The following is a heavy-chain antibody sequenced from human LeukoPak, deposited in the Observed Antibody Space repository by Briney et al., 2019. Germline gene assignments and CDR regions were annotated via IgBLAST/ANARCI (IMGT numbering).Heavy chain of an antibody. J-gene: IGHJ4*02. CDR2: INPNSGGT. D-gene: IGHD5-18*01. V-gene: IGHV1-2*02. CDR3: ARVQRRGYSYDFGY. CDR1: GYTFTGYY. Sequence: ASVKVSCKASGYTFTGYYMHWVRQAPGQGLEWMGWINPNSGGTNYAQKFQGRVTMTRDTSVSTAYMELSRLRSDDTAVYYCARVQRRGYSYDFGYWGQGTLVTVSS.